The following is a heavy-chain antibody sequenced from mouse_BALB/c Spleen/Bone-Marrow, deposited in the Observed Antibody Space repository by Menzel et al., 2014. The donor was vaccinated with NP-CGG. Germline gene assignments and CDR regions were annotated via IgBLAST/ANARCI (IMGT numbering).Heavy chain of an antibody. Sequence: QVQLQQSGAELMKPGASVKISCKATGYTFSNYWIDWVKQRPGHGLEWIGEILPGSGTANYNEKFKGKATFTVDTSSNTAYMQLSSLTSEDSALYYCARASVVPYYFDFWGQGTTLTVSS. CDR2: ILPGSGTA. CDR1: GYTFSNYW. V-gene: IGHV1-9*01. D-gene: IGHD1-1*01. CDR3: ARASVVPYYFDF. J-gene: IGHJ2*01.